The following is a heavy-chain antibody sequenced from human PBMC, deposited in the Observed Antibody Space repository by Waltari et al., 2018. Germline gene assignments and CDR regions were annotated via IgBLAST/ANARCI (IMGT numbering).Heavy chain of an antibody. CDR2: IWFDGSDK. CDR3: AKDAFGNTYLDF. J-gene: IGHJ4*02. Sequence: QVNLVESGGGVVQPGGSRRLPCATSGFTFSNFGMHWVRQAPGKGLEWVALIWFDGSDKFYADSVRGRFTISRDNSARTLYLDMDSLRLDDTAMYYCAKDAFGNTYLDFWGQGTLVTVSS. D-gene: IGHD2-2*02. CDR1: GFTFSNFG. V-gene: IGHV3-30*02.